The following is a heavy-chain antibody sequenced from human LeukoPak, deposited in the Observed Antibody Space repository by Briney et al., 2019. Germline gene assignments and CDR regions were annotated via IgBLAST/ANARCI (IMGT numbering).Heavy chain of an antibody. CDR2: IIPIFGTA. CDR3: ARAPYCSGGSCYPDKPDWFDP. V-gene: IGHV1-69*06. CDR1: GGTFSSYA. Sequence: SVKVSCKASGGTFSSYAISWVRQTPGQGLEWMGGIIPIFGTANYAQKFQGRVTITADKSTSTAYMELSSLRSEDTAVYYCARAPYCSGGSCYPDKPDWFDPWGQGTLVTVSS. J-gene: IGHJ5*02. D-gene: IGHD2-15*01.